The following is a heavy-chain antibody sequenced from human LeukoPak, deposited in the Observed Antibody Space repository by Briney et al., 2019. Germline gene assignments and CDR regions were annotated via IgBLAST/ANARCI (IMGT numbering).Heavy chain of an antibody. CDR1: GFTFSSYS. V-gene: IGHV3-21*01. Sequence: PGGSLRLSYAASGFTFSSYSMNWVRQAPGKGLEWVSSISSSSSYIYYADSVKGRFTISRDNAKNSLYLQMNSLRAEDTAVYYCAREDDSSGYYRYWGQGTLVTVSS. CDR3: AREDDSSGYYRY. CDR2: ISSSSSYI. J-gene: IGHJ4*02. D-gene: IGHD3-22*01.